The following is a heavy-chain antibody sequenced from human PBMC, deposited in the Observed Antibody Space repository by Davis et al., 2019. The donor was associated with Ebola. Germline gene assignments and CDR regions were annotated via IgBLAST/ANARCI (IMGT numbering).Heavy chain of an antibody. V-gene: IGHV4-34*01. CDR2: INHSGST. CDR1: GGSFSGYY. Sequence: MPSETLSLTCAVYGGSFSGYYWSWIRQPPGKGLEWIGEINHSGSTYYNPSLKSRVTISVDTSKNQFSLKLSSVTAADTAVYYCARQTIFGVVTYYYYGMDVWGQGTTVTVSS. D-gene: IGHD3-3*01. J-gene: IGHJ6*02. CDR3: ARQTIFGVVTYYYYGMDV.